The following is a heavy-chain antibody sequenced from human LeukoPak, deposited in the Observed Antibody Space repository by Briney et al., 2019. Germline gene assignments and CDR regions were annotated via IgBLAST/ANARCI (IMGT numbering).Heavy chain of an antibody. CDR3: ARVNDYGDRRIDY. J-gene: IGHJ4*02. V-gene: IGHV4-39*07. Sequence: PSETLSLTCTVSGGSISSSSYYWGWIRQPPGKGLEWIGSIYYSGSTYYNPSLKSRVTISVDTSKNQFSLKLSSVAAADTAVYYCARVNDYGDRRIDYWGQGTLVTVSS. D-gene: IGHD4-17*01. CDR1: GGSISSSSYY. CDR2: IYYSGST.